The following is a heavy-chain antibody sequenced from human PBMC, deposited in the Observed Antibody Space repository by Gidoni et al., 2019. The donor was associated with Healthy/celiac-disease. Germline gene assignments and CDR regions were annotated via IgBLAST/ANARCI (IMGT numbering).Heavy chain of an antibody. J-gene: IGHJ6*03. V-gene: IGHV3-66*02. CDR3: AREVVDGTPWYYYYYMDV. CDR2: IYSGGST. CDR1: GFTAVSNY. Sequence: EVQLVESGGALVQPGGPWNLSGAASGFTAVSNYMSWVRQAPGKGLEWVSVIYSGGSTDYADSVKGRFTISRDNSKNTLYLQMNSLRAEDTAVYYCAREVVDGTPWYYYYYMDVWGKGTTVTVSS. D-gene: IGHD6-19*01.